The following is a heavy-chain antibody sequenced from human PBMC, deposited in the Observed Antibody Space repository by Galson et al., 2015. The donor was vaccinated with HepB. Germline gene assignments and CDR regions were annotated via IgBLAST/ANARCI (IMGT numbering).Heavy chain of an antibody. CDR2: IDPSDSYT. CDR3: AREYSSPSPQWLVTPYYYYGMDV. V-gene: IGHV5-10-1*01. CDR1: GYSFTSYW. J-gene: IGHJ6*02. D-gene: IGHD6-19*01. Sequence: QSGAEVKKPGESLRISCKGSGYSFTSYWISWVRQMPGKGLEWMGRIDPSDSYTNYSPSFQGHVTISADKSISTAYLQWSSLKASDTAMYYCAREYSSPSPQWLVTPYYYYGMDVWGQGTTVTVSS.